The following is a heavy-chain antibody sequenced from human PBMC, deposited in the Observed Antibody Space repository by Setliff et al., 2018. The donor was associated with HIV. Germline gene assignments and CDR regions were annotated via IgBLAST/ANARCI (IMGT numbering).Heavy chain of an antibody. D-gene: IGHD3-16*01. V-gene: IGHV1-69*05. J-gene: IGHJ4*02. CDR3: ARDATYDYVWGTSSLVLDY. CDR2: IIPIFGTT. Sequence: GASVKVSCKASGGTFSSYAISWVRQAPGQGLEWMGGIIPIFGTTNYAQKFQGRVTTTTDESTSTAYMELSSLRSEDTAVYYCARDATYDYVWGTSSLVLDYWGQGTLVTVSS. CDR1: GGTFSSYA.